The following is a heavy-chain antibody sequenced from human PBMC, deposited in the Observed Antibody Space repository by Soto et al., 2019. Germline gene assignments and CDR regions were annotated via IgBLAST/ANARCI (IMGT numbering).Heavy chain of an antibody. CDR1: GGTFSSYA. V-gene: IGHV1-69*06. CDR2: IIPIFGTA. Sequence: ASVKVSCKASGGTFSSYAISWVRQAPGQGLEWMGGIIPIFGTANYAQKFQGRVTITADKSTSTAYMGLSSLRSEDTAVYYCARDGHCSSTSCHRNWFDPWGQGTLVTVSS. J-gene: IGHJ5*02. CDR3: ARDGHCSSTSCHRNWFDP. D-gene: IGHD2-2*03.